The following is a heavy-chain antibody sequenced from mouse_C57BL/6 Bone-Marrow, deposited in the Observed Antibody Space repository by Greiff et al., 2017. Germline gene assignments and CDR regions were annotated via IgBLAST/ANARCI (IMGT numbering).Heavy chain of an antibody. V-gene: IGHV2-5*01. D-gene: IGHD2-5*01. J-gene: IGHJ4*01. CDR2: IWKGGST. CDR1: GFSFTSYG. Sequence: QVQLQQSGPGLVQPSQCLSISCTASGFSFTSYGVHWVRQSPGKGLEWLGVIWKGGSTDYNAAFMSRLTITKDNSKSQVFFKMNSLQADDTAIYYCAIAYYSNYRAMDYWGQGTSVTVSS. CDR3: AIAYYSNYRAMDY.